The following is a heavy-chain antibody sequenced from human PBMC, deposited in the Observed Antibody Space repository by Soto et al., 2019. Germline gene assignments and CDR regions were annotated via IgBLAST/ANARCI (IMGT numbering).Heavy chain of an antibody. J-gene: IGHJ4*02. V-gene: IGHV4-39*01. Sequence: SETLSLTCTVSGVSITTTSYYWGWIRQPPGKGLEWIGSVYFSGTTYYNPSLKSRVTISVDTSKNHFSLRLSSVTAADTAIYYCARQGSYWGQGTLVTVSS. CDR2: VYFSGTT. CDR1: GVSITTTSYY. CDR3: ARQGSY.